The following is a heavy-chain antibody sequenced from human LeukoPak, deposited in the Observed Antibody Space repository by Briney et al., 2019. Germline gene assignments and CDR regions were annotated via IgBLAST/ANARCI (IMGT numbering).Heavy chain of an antibody. Sequence: PGVSLRLSCAASGFTFDDYAMHWVRQAPGKGLEWVSGISWNSGSIGYADSVKGRFTISRDNAKNSLYLQMNSLRAEDTALYYCAKDIGYYYDSSGYPDYWGQGTLVTVSS. V-gene: IGHV3-9*01. CDR2: ISWNSGSI. J-gene: IGHJ4*02. D-gene: IGHD3-22*01. CDR1: GFTFDDYA. CDR3: AKDIGYYYDSSGYPDY.